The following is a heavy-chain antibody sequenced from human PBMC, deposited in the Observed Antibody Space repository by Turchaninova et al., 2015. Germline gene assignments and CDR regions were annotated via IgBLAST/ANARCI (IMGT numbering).Heavy chain of an antibody. D-gene: IGHD4-11*01. Sequence: QLQLQESGPGLVKPSETLSLTCPVAGYSIRSGYYWGWIRQPPGKGLEWIGSIYHSGSTYYNPSLKSRVTISVDTSKNQFSLKLSSVTAADTAVYYCARHRWSNYAVFDYWGQGTLVTVSS. V-gene: IGHV4-38-2*01. CDR2: IYHSGST. J-gene: IGHJ4*02. CDR1: GYSIRSGYY. CDR3: ARHRWSNYAVFDY.